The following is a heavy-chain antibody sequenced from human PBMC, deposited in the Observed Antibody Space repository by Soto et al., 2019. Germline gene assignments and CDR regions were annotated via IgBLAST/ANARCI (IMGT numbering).Heavy chain of an antibody. V-gene: IGHV4-59*08. D-gene: IGHD4-17*01. Sequence: SETLSLTCTVSGGSISSYYWSWIQQPPGKGLEWIGYIYYSGSTNYNPSLKSRVTISVDTSKNQFSLKLSSVTAADTAVYYCARHGTVTYYFDYWGQGTLVTVSS. J-gene: IGHJ4*02. CDR3: ARHGTVTYYFDY. CDR1: GGSISSYY. CDR2: IYYSGST.